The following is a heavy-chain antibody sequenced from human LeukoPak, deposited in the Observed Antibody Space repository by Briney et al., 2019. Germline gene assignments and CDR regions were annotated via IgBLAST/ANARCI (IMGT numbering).Heavy chain of an antibody. CDR3: ARDLGGATDY. D-gene: IGHD1-26*01. CDR1: GFTFSDYS. CDR2: ISSGSSYI. Sequence: GGSLRLSCAASGFTFSDYSMNWVRQAPGKGLEWVSSISSGSSYIYYADSVKGRFTISRDNAKNSLYLQMNSLRAEDTAVYYCARDLGGATDYWGQGTLVTVSS. J-gene: IGHJ4*02. V-gene: IGHV3-21*01.